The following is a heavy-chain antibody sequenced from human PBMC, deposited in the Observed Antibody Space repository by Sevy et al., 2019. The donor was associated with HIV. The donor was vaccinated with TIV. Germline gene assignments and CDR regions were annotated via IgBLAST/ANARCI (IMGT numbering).Heavy chain of an antibody. CDR1: GFTFTSSA. V-gene: IGHV1-58*01. J-gene: IGHJ3*02. CDR2: IVVGSGNT. CDR3: AAPYSGSYLEAFDI. Sequence: ASVKVSCKASGFTFTSSAVQWVRQARGQRLEWIGWIVVGSGNTNYSQKFQERVTITRDMSTSTAYMELSSLRSEDTAVYYCAAPYSGSYLEAFDIWGQGTMVTVSS. D-gene: IGHD1-26*01.